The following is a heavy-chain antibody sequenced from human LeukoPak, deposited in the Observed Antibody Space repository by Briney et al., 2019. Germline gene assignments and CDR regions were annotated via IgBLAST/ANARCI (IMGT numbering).Heavy chain of an antibody. D-gene: IGHD3-3*01. CDR3: AISEAIFGVVMHNFDY. CDR2: IIPIFGTA. Sequence: ASVKVSCKASGGTFSSYAISWVRQAPGQGLEWMGGIIPIFGTANYAQKFQGRVTITTDESTSTAYMELSSLRSEDTAVYYCAISEAIFGVVMHNFDYWGQGTLVTVSS. J-gene: IGHJ4*02. CDR1: GGTFSSYA. V-gene: IGHV1-69*05.